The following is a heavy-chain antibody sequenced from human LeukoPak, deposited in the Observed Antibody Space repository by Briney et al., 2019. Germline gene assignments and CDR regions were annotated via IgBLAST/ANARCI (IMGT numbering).Heavy chain of an antibody. CDR3: AKVMASDDAFDI. Sequence: GGSLRLSCAASGFTFSSYEMNWVRQAPGKGLEWVSAISGSGGSTYYADSVKGRFTISRDNSKNTLYLQMNSLRAEDTAVYYCAKVMASDDAFDIWGQGTMVTVSS. J-gene: IGHJ3*02. CDR2: ISGSGGST. V-gene: IGHV3-23*01. CDR1: GFTFSSYE. D-gene: IGHD3-10*01.